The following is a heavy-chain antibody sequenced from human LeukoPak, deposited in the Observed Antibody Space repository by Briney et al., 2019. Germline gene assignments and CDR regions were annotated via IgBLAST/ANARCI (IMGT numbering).Heavy chain of an antibody. V-gene: IGHV3-33*01. CDR1: GFTFSSYG. J-gene: IGHJ4*02. Sequence: GGSLRLSCAASGFTFSSYGMHWVRQAPGKGLEWVAVIWYDGSNIYYADSVKGRFTISRDNSKNTLYLQMNSLRAEDTAVYYCARDPNWNDVTLFDYWGQGTLVTVSS. CDR2: IWYDGSNI. CDR3: ARDPNWNDVTLFDY. D-gene: IGHD1-20*01.